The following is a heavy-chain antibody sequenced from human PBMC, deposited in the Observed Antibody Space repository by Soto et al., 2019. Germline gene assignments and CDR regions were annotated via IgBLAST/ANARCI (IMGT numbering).Heavy chain of an antibody. V-gene: IGHV4-31*03. D-gene: IGHD2-21*02. CDR1: GGSISSGGYY. J-gene: IGHJ6*02. Sequence: SETLSLTCTVSGGSISSGGYYWSWIRQHPGKGLEWIGYIYYSGSTYYNPSLKSRVTISVDTSKNQFSLKLSSVTAADTAVYYCARDRTCGGDCFPYYYYYGMDVWGQGTTVTVSS. CDR2: IYYSGST. CDR3: ARDRTCGGDCFPYYYYYGMDV.